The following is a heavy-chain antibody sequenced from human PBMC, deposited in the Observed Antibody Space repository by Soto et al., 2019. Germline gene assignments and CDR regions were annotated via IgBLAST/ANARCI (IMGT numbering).Heavy chain of an antibody. V-gene: IGHV3-53*01. J-gene: IGHJ3*02. CDR2: IYSGGST. CDR1: VFTFSSNY. D-gene: IGHD3-16*01. CDR3: ARSRRGGAFDI. Sequence: PGGPLRLSCAASVFTFSSNYMSWVRQAPGKGLEWVSVIYSGGSTYYADSVKGRFTISRDNSKNTLYLQMNSLRAEDTAVYYCARSRRGGAFDIWGQGTMVTVSS.